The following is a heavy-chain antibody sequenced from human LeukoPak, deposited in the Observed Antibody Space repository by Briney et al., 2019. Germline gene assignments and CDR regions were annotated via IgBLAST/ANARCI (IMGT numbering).Heavy chain of an antibody. D-gene: IGHD6-13*01. CDR1: GFTFSRHG. V-gene: IGHV3-30*18. CDR2: TSYDGSDK. Sequence: GGSLRLSCVASGFTFSRHGMHWVRQAPGKGLEWVALTSYDGSDKYYADSVKGRFSISRDNSKNTLYLQMNSLRAEDTAVYYCAKGSYSSWYGSWFDPWGQGTLVTVSS. J-gene: IGHJ5*02. CDR3: AKGSYSSWYGSWFDP.